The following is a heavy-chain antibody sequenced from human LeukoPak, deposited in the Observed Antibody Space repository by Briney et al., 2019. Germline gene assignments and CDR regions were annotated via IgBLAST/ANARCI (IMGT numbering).Heavy chain of an antibody. CDR3: ARHALVGYCSSTSCYISAFDI. Sequence: PSETLSLTCTVSGGSISSYYWSWIRQPPGKGLEWIGYIYYSGSTYYNPSLKSRVTISVDTSKNQFSLKLSSVTAADTAVYYCARHALVGYCSSTSCYISAFDIWGQGTMVTVSS. J-gene: IGHJ3*02. CDR1: GGSISSYY. CDR2: IYYSGST. V-gene: IGHV4-59*08. D-gene: IGHD2-2*02.